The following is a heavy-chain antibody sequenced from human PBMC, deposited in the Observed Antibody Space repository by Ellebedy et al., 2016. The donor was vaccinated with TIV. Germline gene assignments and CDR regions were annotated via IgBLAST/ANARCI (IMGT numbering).Heavy chain of an antibody. CDR1: GYTFTSYG. CDR2: LKPESGNT. V-gene: IGHV1-8*01. Sequence: AASVKVSCKASGYTFTSYGINWVRQATGQGLEWMGWLKPESGNTGYAQKFQGRVTMARNTSINTAFMDLSSLTYEDTAVYYCTREGTKGFDPWGQGTLVIVSS. CDR3: TREGTKGFDP. J-gene: IGHJ5*02. D-gene: IGHD3-10*01.